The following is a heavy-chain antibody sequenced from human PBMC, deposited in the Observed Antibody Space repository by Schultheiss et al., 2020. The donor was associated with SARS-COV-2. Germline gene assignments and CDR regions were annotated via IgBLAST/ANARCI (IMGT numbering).Heavy chain of an antibody. J-gene: IGHJ4*02. V-gene: IGHV3-74*01. CDR3: AKVRSTYYDILTGPSSFDY. CDR1: GFTFSSYG. CDR2: INSDGSST. D-gene: IGHD3-9*01. Sequence: GGSLRLSCAASGFTFSSYGMHWVRQAPGKGLVWVSRINSDGSSTSYADSVKGRFTISRDNSKNTLYLQMNSLRAEDTAVYYCAKVRSTYYDILTGPSSFDYWGQGTLVTVSS.